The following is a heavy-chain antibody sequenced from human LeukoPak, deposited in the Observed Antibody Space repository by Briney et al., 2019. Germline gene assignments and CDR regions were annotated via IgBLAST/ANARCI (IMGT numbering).Heavy chain of an antibody. Sequence: SETLSLTCTVSGGSISSGDYYWSWIRQPPGKGLEWIGYIYYSGSTYYSPSLKSRVTISVDTSKNQFSLKLSSVTAADTAVYYCARTGLQQLVRGGWFDPWGQGTLITVSS. CDR1: GGSISSGDYY. CDR2: IYYSGST. CDR3: ARTGLQQLVRGGWFDP. V-gene: IGHV4-30-4*01. J-gene: IGHJ5*02. D-gene: IGHD6-13*01.